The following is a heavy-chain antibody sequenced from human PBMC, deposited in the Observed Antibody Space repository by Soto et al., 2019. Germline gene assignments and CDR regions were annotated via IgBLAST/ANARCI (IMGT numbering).Heavy chain of an antibody. V-gene: IGHV4-59*01. CDR1: GGSISSYY. CDR2: IYYSGST. Sequence: PSETLSLTCTVSGGSISSYYWSWIRQPPGKGLEWIGYIYYSGSTNYNPSLKSRVTISVDTSKNQFSLKLSSVTAADTAVYYCAAIVGPTYYYDSSDTDYWGQGTLVTVSS. CDR3: AAIVGPTYYYDSSDTDY. J-gene: IGHJ4*02. D-gene: IGHD3-22*01.